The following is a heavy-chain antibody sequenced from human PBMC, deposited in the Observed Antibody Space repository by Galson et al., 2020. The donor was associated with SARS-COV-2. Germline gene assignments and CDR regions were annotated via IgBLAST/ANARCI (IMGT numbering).Heavy chain of an antibody. D-gene: IGHD6-13*01. CDR2: IYRGGNS. J-gene: IGHJ4*02. CDR3: ARRSSSNWGHDY. V-gene: IGHV3-66*04. CDR1: GITVSSNY. Sequence: GGSLRLSCVASGITVSSNYMSWVRQAPGKSLEWVSIIYRGGNSYHADSVKGRFIISRDNSKNTLYLQINNLRVEDTALYYCARRSSSNWGHDYWGQGTLVTVSS.